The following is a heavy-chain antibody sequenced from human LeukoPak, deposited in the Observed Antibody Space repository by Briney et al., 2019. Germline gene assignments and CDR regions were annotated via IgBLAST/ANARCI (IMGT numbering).Heavy chain of an antibody. J-gene: IGHJ5*02. CDR1: GYTFTSYG. D-gene: IGHD6-19*01. Sequence: ASVKVSCKASGYTFTSYGISWVRQAPGQGLEWMGWISAYNGNTNYAQKLQGRVTMTTDTSTSTAYMELRSLRSDDTAVYYCARDHIAVAANAGNWFDPWGQGTLVTVSS. CDR2: ISAYNGNT. CDR3: ARDHIAVAANAGNWFDP. V-gene: IGHV1-18*01.